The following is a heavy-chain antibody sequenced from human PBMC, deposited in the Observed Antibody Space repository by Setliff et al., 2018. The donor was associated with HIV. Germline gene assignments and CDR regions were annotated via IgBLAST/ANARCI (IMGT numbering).Heavy chain of an antibody. CDR3: GRDPFWSGYDAFDI. V-gene: IGHV1-2*02. D-gene: IGHD3-3*01. J-gene: IGHJ3*02. CDR1: GYTLTDYY. Sequence: GASVKVSCKASGYTLTDYYVQWVRQAPGQGLEWMGWVNPHDGGTYYAQKFQGRVTMTRDTSISTAYMELSRLRSDDTAVYYCGRDPFWSGYDAFDIWGQGTMVTVSS. CDR2: VNPHDGGT.